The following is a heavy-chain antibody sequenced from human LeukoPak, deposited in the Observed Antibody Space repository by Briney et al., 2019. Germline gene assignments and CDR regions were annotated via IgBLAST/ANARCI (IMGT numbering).Heavy chain of an antibody. Sequence: ASVTVSCTASGYTFTIYGISWVRQAPGQGLEWMGWISAYNGNTNYSQKLQGRGTMTTDTSTSTAYMELRSLRSDDTAVYYCARDLRGYYDFWSGYNYFDYWGQGTLVTVSS. CDR3: ARDLRGYYDFWSGYNYFDY. J-gene: IGHJ4*02. V-gene: IGHV1-18*01. CDR2: ISAYNGNT. D-gene: IGHD3-3*01. CDR1: GYTFTIYG.